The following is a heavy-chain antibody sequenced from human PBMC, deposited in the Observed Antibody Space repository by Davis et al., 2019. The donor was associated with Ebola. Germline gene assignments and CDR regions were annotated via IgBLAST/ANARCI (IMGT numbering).Heavy chain of an antibody. CDR2: IYSGGGGT. V-gene: IGHV3-53*01. CDR1: GFTVSSDN. CDR3: ARRLQTGYYEN. J-gene: IGHJ4*02. Sequence: GESLKISCVTSGFTVSSDNLSWVRQSPGKGLEWVSVIYSGGGGTNYADSVKGRFIISRDNSRSTLYLQMNSRRAEDTAIYYRARRLQTGYYENWGQGTLVTVSS. D-gene: IGHD3-9*01.